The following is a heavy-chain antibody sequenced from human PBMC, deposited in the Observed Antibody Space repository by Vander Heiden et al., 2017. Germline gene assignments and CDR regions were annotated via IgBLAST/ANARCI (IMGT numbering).Heavy chain of an antibody. J-gene: IGHJ4*02. CDR1: GFTFSSYG. Sequence: QVQLVESGGGVVQPGRSLRLPCAASGFTFSSYGMHWVRQAPGKGLEWVAVISYDGSNKYYADSVKGRFTISRDNSKNTLYLQMNSLRAEDTAVYYCAKSEKYFDWLLYLGIDYWGQGTLVTVSS. CDR2: ISYDGSNK. CDR3: AKSEKYFDWLLYLGIDY. D-gene: IGHD3-9*01. V-gene: IGHV3-30*18.